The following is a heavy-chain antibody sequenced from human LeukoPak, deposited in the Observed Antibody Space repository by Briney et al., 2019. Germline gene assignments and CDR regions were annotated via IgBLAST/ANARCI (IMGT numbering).Heavy chain of an antibody. CDR2: FDPEDGET. Sequence: ASVKVSCKVSGYTLTELSMHWVRQAPGKGLEWMGGFDPEDGETIYAQKFQGRVTMTEDTSTDTAYMELSSLRSEDTAVYYCATEGSYNWNLLTVVNIWGQGTMVTVSS. CDR1: GYTLTELS. V-gene: IGHV1-24*01. CDR3: ATEGSYNWNLLTVVNI. D-gene: IGHD1-20*01. J-gene: IGHJ3*02.